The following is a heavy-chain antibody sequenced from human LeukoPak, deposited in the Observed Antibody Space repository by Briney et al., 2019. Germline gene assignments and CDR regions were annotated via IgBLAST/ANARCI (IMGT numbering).Heavy chain of an antibody. CDR3: ARDPGGYFFDY. V-gene: IGHV4-59*01. CDR1: GGSISSYY. Sequence: SGTLSLTCTVSGGSISSYYWSWIRQPPGKGLEWIRYIYDSGTTNYNPSLKSRVTVSVDTSKNQFSLKLSSVTAADTAVYYCARDPGGYFFDYWGQGTLVTVSS. CDR2: IYDSGTT. J-gene: IGHJ4*02. D-gene: IGHD3-10*01.